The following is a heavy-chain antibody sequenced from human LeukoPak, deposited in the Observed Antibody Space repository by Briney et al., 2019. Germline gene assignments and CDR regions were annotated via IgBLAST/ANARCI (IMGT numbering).Heavy chain of an antibody. D-gene: IGHD3-10*02. CDR3: AELGITMIGGV. V-gene: IGHV3-7*01. Sequence: PGGSLRLSCAASEFTFSNHGMNWVRQAPGKGLEWVANIKQDGSEKNYVESVKGRFTISRDNAKNSLYLQTNSLRAEDTAVYYCAELGITMIGGVWGKGTTVTISS. CDR1: EFTFSNHG. CDR2: IKQDGSEK. J-gene: IGHJ6*04.